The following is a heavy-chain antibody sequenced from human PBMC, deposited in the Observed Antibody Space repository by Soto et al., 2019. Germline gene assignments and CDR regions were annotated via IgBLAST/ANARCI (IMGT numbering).Heavy chain of an antibody. V-gene: IGHV4-59*04. Sequence: SETLSLTCTVSGGSISSYYWSWIRQPPGKGLEWIGIIHHSGSTYYNPSLRSRITISVDTSKNQFSLKMPSVTAADTAVYYCARSSGYVPGGYWGQGILVTVSS. D-gene: IGHD5-12*01. J-gene: IGHJ4*02. CDR2: IHHSGST. CDR1: GGSISSYY. CDR3: ARSSGYVPGGY.